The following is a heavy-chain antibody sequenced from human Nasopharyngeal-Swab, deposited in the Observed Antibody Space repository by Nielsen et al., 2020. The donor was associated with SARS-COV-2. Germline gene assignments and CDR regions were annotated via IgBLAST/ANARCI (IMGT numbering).Heavy chain of an antibody. Sequence: GGSLRLSCAASGFNFSAYGMNWVRQAPGKGPECISFISGSGRSIFYADSVKGRFTISRDNAKSSLFLQLDGLRDGDSATYFCARVFRVGTTRDAFDIWGQGTKVIVSA. V-gene: IGHV3-48*02. D-gene: IGHD1-26*01. J-gene: IGHJ3*02. CDR2: ISGSGRSI. CDR3: ARVFRVGTTRDAFDI. CDR1: GFNFSAYG.